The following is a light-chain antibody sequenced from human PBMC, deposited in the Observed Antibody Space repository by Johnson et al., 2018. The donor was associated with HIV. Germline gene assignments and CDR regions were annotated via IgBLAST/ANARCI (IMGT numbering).Light chain of an antibody. V-gene: IGLV1-51*01. CDR3: GSWDNTLSAFV. J-gene: IGLJ1*01. CDR1: SSNIGNNY. Sequence: QSVLTQPPSVSAAPGQKVTISCSGSSSNIGNNYVSWYQQLPRTAPKLLIYENEKRPSGIPDRFSGSKSGTSATLDITGLQTGDEADYCCGSWDNTLSAFVFGTGTKVTCL. CDR2: ENE.